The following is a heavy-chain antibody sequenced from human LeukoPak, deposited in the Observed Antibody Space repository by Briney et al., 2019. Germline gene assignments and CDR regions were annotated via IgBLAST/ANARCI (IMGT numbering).Heavy chain of an antibody. D-gene: IGHD6-19*01. Sequence: GGSLRLSCAASGFTFSSYWMHWVRQAPGKGLVWVSRINSDGSSTSYADSVKGRFTISRDNSKNTLYLQMNNLRAEDTAVYYCVSLEVAGTGGIDYWGQGTLVTVSS. V-gene: IGHV3-74*01. CDR2: INSDGSST. CDR3: VSLEVAGTGGIDY. J-gene: IGHJ4*02. CDR1: GFTFSSYW.